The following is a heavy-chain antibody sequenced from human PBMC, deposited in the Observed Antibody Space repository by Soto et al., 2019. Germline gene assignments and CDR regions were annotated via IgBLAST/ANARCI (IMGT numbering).Heavy chain of an antibody. J-gene: IGHJ5*02. D-gene: IGHD5-12*01. V-gene: IGHV3-23*01. Sequence: LGWSQRLSCAASGFIFENFGMSWVRQAPGKGLEWISSISGSGFKKYYADSVKGRFTISRDNSKSTVYLELNNLSAEDTAVYHYAKNQGVELVPLSTVDWFDPWGQGSVVTVS. CDR2: ISGSGFKK. CDR1: GFIFENFG. CDR3: AKNQGVELVPLSTVDWFDP.